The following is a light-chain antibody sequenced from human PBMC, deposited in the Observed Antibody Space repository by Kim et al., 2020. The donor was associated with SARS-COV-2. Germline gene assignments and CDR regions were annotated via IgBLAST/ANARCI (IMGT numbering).Light chain of an antibody. CDR2: GTS. J-gene: IGKJ3*01. CDR1: QSVSSSY. Sequence: EIVLTQSPGTLSLSPGERATLSCRASQSVSSSYLAWYKQKPGQAPRLLIYGTSSRATGIPDRFSGSGSGTDFTLTISRLEPEDFAVYYCQQYGNSPPFTFGPGTKVDVK. CDR3: QQYGNSPPFT. V-gene: IGKV3-20*01.